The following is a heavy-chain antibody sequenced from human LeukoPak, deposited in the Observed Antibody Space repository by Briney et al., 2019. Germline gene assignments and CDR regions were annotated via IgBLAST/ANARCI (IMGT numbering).Heavy chain of an antibody. CDR3: ARDKFPATNIPLIDF. J-gene: IGHJ4*02. CDR1: GFSFSSYW. V-gene: IGHV3-7*03. Sequence: QSGGPLRLSCTASGFSFSSYWMSWVRQAPGKGLEWVANVKQDGSETYYVDSLKGRFTISRDNAKNSLYLQMGSLRAEDTAIYYCARDKFPATNIPLIDFWGPGTLVTVSS. CDR2: VKQDGSET. D-gene: IGHD2-2*02.